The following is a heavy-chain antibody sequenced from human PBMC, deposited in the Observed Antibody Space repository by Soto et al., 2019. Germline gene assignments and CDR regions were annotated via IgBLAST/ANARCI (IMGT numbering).Heavy chain of an antibody. CDR1: GFTFRTSW. V-gene: IGHV3-74*01. J-gene: IGHJ4*02. CDR2: MNSDGSTI. CDR3: ASQLLYGY. D-gene: IGHD1-1*01. Sequence: LRLSCAASGFTFRTSWMHWARQAPGKRLVWVARMNSDGSTISYADSVKGRFTISRDNAKNTLFLQMNSLRVEDTALYYCASQLLYGYWGQGTLVTVSS.